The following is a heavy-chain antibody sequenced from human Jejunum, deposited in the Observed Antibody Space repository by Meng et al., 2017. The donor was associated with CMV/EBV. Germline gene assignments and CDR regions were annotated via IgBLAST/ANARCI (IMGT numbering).Heavy chain of an antibody. V-gene: IGHV4-34*01. J-gene: IGHJ4*02. CDR3: GMERVN. CDR1: GGSLSPYS. D-gene: IGHD1-1*01. CDR2: ISHGGIT. Sequence: QVQLQQWGAVLLNSSETLSLTCAVYGGSLSPYSWTWIRQIPGKGLEWIGEISHGGITNYIPSLKSRVTLLIDTSKNQFSLKLSSVTAADTAVYYCGMERVNWGQGILVTVSS.